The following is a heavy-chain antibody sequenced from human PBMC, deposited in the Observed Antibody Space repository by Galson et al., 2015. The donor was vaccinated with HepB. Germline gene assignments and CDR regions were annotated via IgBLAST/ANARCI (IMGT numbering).Heavy chain of an antibody. CDR2: MNPNSGNT. J-gene: IGHJ4*02. D-gene: IGHD6-13*01. CDR1: GHTFTSYD. CDR3: ARGRHSSRHFDY. V-gene: IGHV1-8*01. Sequence: SVKVSCKASGHTFTSYDINWVRQATGQGLEWMGWMNPNSGNTGYAQKFQGRVTMTRNTSISTAYMELSSLRSEDTAVYYCARGRHSSRHFDYWGQGTLVTVSS.